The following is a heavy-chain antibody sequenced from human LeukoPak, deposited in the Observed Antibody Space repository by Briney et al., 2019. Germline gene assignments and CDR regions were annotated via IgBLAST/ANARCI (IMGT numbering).Heavy chain of an antibody. CDR2: INPNSGGT. V-gene: IGHV1-2*02. CDR1: GYTFTGYY. J-gene: IGHJ6*03. CDR3: ARVGCSSTSCYFHYYYYMDV. D-gene: IGHD2-2*01. Sequence: AASVKVSCKASGYTFTGYYMHWVRQAPGQGLEWMGWINPNSGGTNYAQKFQGRVTMTRDTSISTAYMELSRLRSDDTAVYYCARVGCSSTSCYFHYYYYMDVWGKGTTVTVSS.